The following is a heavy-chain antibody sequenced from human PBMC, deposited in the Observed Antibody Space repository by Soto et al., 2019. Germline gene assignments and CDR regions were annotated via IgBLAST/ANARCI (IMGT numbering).Heavy chain of an antibody. CDR3: TLRFLEWLLPKDYYFDY. Sequence: SVKVSCKASGGTFSSYAISWVRQAPGQGLEWMGGIIPIFGTANYAQKFQGRVTITADESTSTAYMELSSLRSEDTALYYCTLRFLEWLLPKDYYFDYWGQGTLVTVS. CDR2: IIPIFGTA. D-gene: IGHD3-3*01. CDR1: GGTFSSYA. J-gene: IGHJ4*02. V-gene: IGHV1-69*13.